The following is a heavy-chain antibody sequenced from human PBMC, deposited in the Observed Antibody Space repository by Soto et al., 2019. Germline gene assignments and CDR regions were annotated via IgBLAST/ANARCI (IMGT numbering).Heavy chain of an antibody. Sequence: LSLTCTVSAGSITTSYWSWIRQPLGKALEWIGYISYRGSTNYNPSLKSRLTISIDTSKSQISLKLTSMTTADTAVYYCASSGIVGREVNTWFDPWGQGTLVTVSS. CDR2: ISYRGST. CDR3: ASSGIVGREVNTWFDP. CDR1: AGSITTSY. J-gene: IGHJ5*01. V-gene: IGHV4-59*01. D-gene: IGHD3-22*01.